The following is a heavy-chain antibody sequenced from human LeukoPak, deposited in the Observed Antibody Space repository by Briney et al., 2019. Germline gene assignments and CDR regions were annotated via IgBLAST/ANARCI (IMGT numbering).Heavy chain of an antibody. Sequence: PGGSLRLSCAASGFTFSSYGMHWVRHAPAKGLEGVAVKWYDGSNNHCADSVKGRFTISRDISKNPLSLRMNSLRAEDTAVYYCVKDSAEDDSRGSYFDYWGQGTLVTVS. CDR2: KWYDGSNN. D-gene: IGHD3-22*01. CDR3: VKDSAEDDSRGSYFDY. V-gene: IGHV3-33*06. CDR1: GFTFSSYG. J-gene: IGHJ4*02.